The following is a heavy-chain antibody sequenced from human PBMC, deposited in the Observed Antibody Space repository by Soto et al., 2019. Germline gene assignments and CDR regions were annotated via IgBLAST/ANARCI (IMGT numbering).Heavy chain of an antibody. D-gene: IGHD6-19*01. CDR2: INSDGSST. CDR1: GFTFSSYW. J-gene: IGHJ4*02. V-gene: IGHV3-74*01. CDR3: ARQWLVKPGDY. Sequence: GGSLRLSCAASGFTFSSYWMHWVRQAPGKGLVWVSRINSDGSSTSYADSVKGRFTISRDNAKNTLYLQMNSLSAEDTAVYSCARQWLVKPGDYWGQGTLVTVSS.